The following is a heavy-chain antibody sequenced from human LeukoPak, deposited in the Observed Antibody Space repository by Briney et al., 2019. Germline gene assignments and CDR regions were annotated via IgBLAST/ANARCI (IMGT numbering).Heavy chain of an antibody. CDR3: APAHSAYSYDY. J-gene: IGHJ4*02. D-gene: IGHD3-22*01. Sequence: GASVKVSCKASGYTFSGYYMHWVRQAPGQGLEWMGWINANNGGTIYAQKFQGRVTMTRDTSISTAYMELSRLRSDDTAVYYCAPAHSAYSYDYWGQGTLVLVSS. CDR2: INANNGGT. CDR1: GYTFSGYY. V-gene: IGHV1-2*02.